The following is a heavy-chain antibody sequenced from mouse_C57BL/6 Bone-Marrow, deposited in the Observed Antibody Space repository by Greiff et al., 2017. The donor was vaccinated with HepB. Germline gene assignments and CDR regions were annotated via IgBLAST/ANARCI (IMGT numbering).Heavy chain of an antibody. V-gene: IGHV1-85*01. CDR3: ARRSKTASVYFDY. CDR1: GYTFTSYD. Sequence: VQLQQSGPELVKPGASVKLSCKASGYTFTSYDINWVKQRPGQGLEWIGWIYPRDGSNKYNEKFKGKATLTVDTSSSTAYMELHSLTSEDSAVYFCARRSKTASVYFDYWGQGTTLTVSS. D-gene: IGHD3-2*01. J-gene: IGHJ2*01. CDR2: IYPRDGSN.